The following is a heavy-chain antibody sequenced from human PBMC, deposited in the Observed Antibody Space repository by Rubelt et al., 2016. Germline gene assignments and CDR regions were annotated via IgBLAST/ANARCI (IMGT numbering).Heavy chain of an antibody. D-gene: IGHD3/OR15-3a*01. Sequence: EVQLLESGGGLAQPGGSLRLSCAASGFTFSSYAMSWVRQAPGKGLEWVSAISGSGGSTYYADSVKGRFTISRDNSKSTLYLQMNSLRAEDTAVYYCAKGTGPRRGGTDYWGQGTLVTVSS. J-gene: IGHJ4*02. V-gene: IGHV3-23*01. CDR1: GFTFSSYA. CDR3: AKGTGPRRGGTDY. CDR2: ISGSGGST.